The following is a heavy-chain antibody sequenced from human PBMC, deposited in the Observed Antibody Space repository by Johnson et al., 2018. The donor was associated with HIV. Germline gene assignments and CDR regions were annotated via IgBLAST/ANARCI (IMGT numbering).Heavy chain of an antibody. V-gene: IGHV3-30*04. CDR2: ISYDGSNK. CDR3: AGWPIFGGPLPVAFDI. CDR1: GFTFSSYA. Sequence: QVQLVESGGGVVQPGRSLRLSCAASGFTFSSYAMHWVRQAPGKGLEWVAVISYDGSNKYYADSVKGRFTISRDNSKNTLYLQMNSLRAEDTAMYYCAGWPIFGGPLPVAFDIWGQGTMVTVSS. D-gene: IGHD3-3*01. J-gene: IGHJ3*02.